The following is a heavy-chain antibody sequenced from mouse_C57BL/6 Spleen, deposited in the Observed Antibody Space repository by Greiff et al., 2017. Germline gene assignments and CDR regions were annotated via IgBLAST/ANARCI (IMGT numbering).Heavy chain of an antibody. D-gene: IGHD4-1*01. CDR2: ISDGGSYT. J-gene: IGHJ2*01. CDR3: ARFLTGVDY. Sequence: EVKLMESGGGLVKPGGSLKLSCAASGFTFSSYAMSWVRQTPEKRLEWVATISDGGSYTYYPDNVKGRFTISRDNAKNNLYLQMRHLKSEDTAMYYCARFLTGVDYWGQGTTLTVSS. CDR1: GFTFSSYA. V-gene: IGHV5-4*03.